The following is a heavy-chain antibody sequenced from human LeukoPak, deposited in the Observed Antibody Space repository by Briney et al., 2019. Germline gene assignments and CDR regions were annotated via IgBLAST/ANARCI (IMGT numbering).Heavy chain of an antibody. V-gene: IGHV4-39*07. CDR2: MYLSGTT. CDR1: GGSISSSSYY. Sequence: SETLSLTCTVSGGSISSSSYYWGWIRQPPGKGLEWIGEMYLSGTTHSNPSVKSRVTISIDKSKNQFFLNLSSVTAADTAVYYCAGLVGRYSSGLYYYYFDYWGQGTLVTVSS. D-gene: IGHD3-22*01. J-gene: IGHJ4*02. CDR3: AGLVGRYSSGLYYYYFDY.